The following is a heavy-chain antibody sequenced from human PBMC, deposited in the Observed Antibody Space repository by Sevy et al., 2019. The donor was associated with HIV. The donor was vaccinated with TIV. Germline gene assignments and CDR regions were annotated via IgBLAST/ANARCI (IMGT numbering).Heavy chain of an antibody. CDR1: SGSISTFY. CDR3: AREWVGASRSFDY. V-gene: IGHV4-59*13. D-gene: IGHD1-26*01. J-gene: IGHJ4*02. Sequence: SETLSLTCTVSSGSISTFYWSWIRQPPGKGLEWIGYIYSSGISNFNPSLKSRVTISLETSKSQFSLKLTSVTAADTAVYYCAREWVGASRSFDYWGKGTLVTVSS. CDR2: IYSSGIS.